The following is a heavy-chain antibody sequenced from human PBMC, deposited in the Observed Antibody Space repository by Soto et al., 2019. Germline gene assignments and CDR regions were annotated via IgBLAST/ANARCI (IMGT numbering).Heavy chain of an antibody. Sequence: ASVKVSCKASGYTFTGYYMHWVRQAPGQGLEWMGWINPNSGGTNYAQKFQGRVTMTRDTSISTAYMELSRLRSDDTAVYYCARGYCGGDCSSFAGWFDPWGQGPMVTV. V-gene: IGHV1-2*02. CDR2: INPNSGGT. CDR1: GYTFTGYY. J-gene: IGHJ5*02. D-gene: IGHD2-21*02. CDR3: ARGYCGGDCSSFAGWFDP.